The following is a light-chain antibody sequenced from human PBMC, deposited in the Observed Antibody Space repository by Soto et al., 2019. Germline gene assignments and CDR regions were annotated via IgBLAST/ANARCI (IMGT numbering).Light chain of an antibody. CDR1: QDISKY. CDR3: QQYETFSGT. J-gene: IGKJ1*01. V-gene: IGKV1-33*01. CDR2: DAS. Sequence: DIQMTQSPSSLSASVGDRVTITCQASQDISKYLNWYQQKPGEAPKLLIYDASALPRGVPSRFSGSGSGTKFTLTIASLQPDDFATYYCQQYETFSGTFGPGTKVDIK.